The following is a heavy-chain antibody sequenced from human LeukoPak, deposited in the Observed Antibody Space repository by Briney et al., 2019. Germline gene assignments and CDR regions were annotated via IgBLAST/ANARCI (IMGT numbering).Heavy chain of an antibody. V-gene: IGHV3-48*01. CDR3: ARDLICSGGSCYRPSWFDP. D-gene: IGHD2-15*01. Sequence: PGGSLRLSCAASGFTFSSYSMNWVREAPGKGLEWVSYISSSSSTIYYADSVKGRFTISRDNAKNSLYLQMNSLRAEDTAVYYCARDLICSGGSCYRPSWFDPWGQGTLVTVS. J-gene: IGHJ5*02. CDR1: GFTFSSYS. CDR2: ISSSSSTI.